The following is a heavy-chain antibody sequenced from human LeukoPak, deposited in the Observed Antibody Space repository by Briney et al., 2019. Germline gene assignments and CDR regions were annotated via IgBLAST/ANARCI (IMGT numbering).Heavy chain of an antibody. CDR3: AREPRNYYYGIDV. CDR1: GFTFSGYA. Sequence: GRSLRLSCAASGFTFSGYAMHWVRQAPGKGLEWVAVISSDGSNKYYADSVEGRFTISRDSSKNTLDLQMNSLGSDDTAVYYCAREPRNYYYGIDVWGQGTTVTVSS. CDR2: ISSDGSNK. V-gene: IGHV3-30*04. J-gene: IGHJ6*02.